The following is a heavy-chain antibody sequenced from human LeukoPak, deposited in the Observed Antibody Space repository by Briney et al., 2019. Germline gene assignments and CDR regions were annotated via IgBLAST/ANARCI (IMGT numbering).Heavy chain of an antibody. CDR3: ARGSDTVTHYYFDY. J-gene: IGHJ4*02. V-gene: IGHV1-69*13. CDR2: IIPIFGTA. D-gene: IGHD4-17*01. Sequence: SVKVSCKASGGTFISYANSWVRQAPGQGLEWMGGIIPIFGTANYAQKFQGRVTITADESTSTAYMELSSLRSEDTAVYYCARGSDTVTHYYFDYWGQGTLVTVSS. CDR1: GGTFISYA.